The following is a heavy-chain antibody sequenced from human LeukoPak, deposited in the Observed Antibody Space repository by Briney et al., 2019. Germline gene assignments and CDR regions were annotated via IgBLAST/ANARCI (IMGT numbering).Heavy chain of an antibody. CDR2: LSGSGGAT. D-gene: IGHD3-10*01. CDR3: AKRGVVIRVILVGFHKEAYYFDS. CDR1: GITLSNYG. J-gene: IGHJ4*02. Sequence: GGSLRLSCAVSGITLSNYGMSWVRQAPGKGLEWVAGLSGSGGATNYADSVKGRFTISRDNAKNTLYLQMNSLRAEDTAVYFCAKRGVVIRVILVGFHKEAYYFDSWGQGALVTVSS. V-gene: IGHV3-23*01.